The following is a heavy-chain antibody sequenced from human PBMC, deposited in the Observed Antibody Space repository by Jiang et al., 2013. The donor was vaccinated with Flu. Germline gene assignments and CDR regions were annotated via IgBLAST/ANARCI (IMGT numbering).Heavy chain of an antibody. Sequence: QSGSELKKPGASVKVSCKASGYTFTSYAMNWVRQAPGQGLEWMGWINTNTGNPTYAQGFTGRFVFSLDTSVSTAYLQISSLKAEDTAVYYCARAVVVVAASHLLFPETWFDPWGQGTLVTVSS. J-gene: IGHJ5*02. CDR3: ARAVVVVAASHLLFPETWFDP. D-gene: IGHD2-15*01. CDR2: INTNTGNP. CDR1: GYTFTSYA. V-gene: IGHV7-4-1*02.